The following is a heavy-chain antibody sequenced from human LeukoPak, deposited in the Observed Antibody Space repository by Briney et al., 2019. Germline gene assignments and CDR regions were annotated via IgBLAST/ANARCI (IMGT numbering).Heavy chain of an antibody. CDR1: GFTFSSYG. V-gene: IGHV3-30*18. Sequence: GRSLRLSCAASGFTFSSYGMHWVRQAPGKGLEWVAVISYDGSNKYYADSVKGRFTISRDNSKNTLYLQMNSLRAEDTAVYYCAKDRDILTGFDCWGQGTLVTVSS. J-gene: IGHJ4*02. D-gene: IGHD3-9*01. CDR3: AKDRDILTGFDC. CDR2: ISYDGSNK.